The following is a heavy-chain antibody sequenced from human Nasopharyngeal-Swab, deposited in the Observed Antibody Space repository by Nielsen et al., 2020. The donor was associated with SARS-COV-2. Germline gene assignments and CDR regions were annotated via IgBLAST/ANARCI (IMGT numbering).Heavy chain of an antibody. CDR1: GGTFISYA. CDR3: ARVVGYYDSSGYYYYHYYGMDV. J-gene: IGHJ6*02. V-gene: IGHV1-69*13. Sequence: SVKVSCKASGGTFISYAISWVRQAPGQGLEWMGGIIPIFGTANYAQKFQGRVTITADESTSTAYMELSSLRSEDTAVYYCARVVGYYDSSGYYYYHYYGMDVWGQGTTVTVSS. D-gene: IGHD3-22*01. CDR2: IIPIFGTA.